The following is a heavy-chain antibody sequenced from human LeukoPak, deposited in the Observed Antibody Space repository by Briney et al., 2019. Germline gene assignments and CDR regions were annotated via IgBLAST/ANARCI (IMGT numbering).Heavy chain of an antibody. V-gene: IGHV3-11*03. CDR3: ARISGSYVFDY. J-gene: IGHJ4*02. CDR2: ISSSTYT. D-gene: IGHD1-26*01. CDR1: GFTFSDYY. Sequence: GGSLRLSCAASGFTFSDYYMSWIRQAPGKGLEWVSYISSSTYTNYADSVKGRFTISRDKAKNSMYLQMNSLRAEDTAVYYCARISGSYVFDYWGQGTLVTVSS.